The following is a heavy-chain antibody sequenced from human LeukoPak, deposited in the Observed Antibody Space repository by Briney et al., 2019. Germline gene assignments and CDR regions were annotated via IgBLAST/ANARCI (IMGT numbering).Heavy chain of an antibody. Sequence: PGGSLRLSCAASGFTFSSYAMSWVRQAPGNWLEWVSAISGSGGSTYYADSVKGRFTISRDNSKNTLYLQMNSLRAEDTAVYYCAKTGSYYDSSRYYPFQHWGQGTLVTVSS. V-gene: IGHV3-23*01. CDR3: AKTGSYYDSSRYYPFQH. J-gene: IGHJ1*01. CDR2: ISGSGGST. D-gene: IGHD3-22*01. CDR1: GFTFSSYA.